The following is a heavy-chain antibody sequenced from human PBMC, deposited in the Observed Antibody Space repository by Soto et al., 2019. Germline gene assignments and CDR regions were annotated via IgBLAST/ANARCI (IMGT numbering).Heavy chain of an antibody. CDR1: GYTFTGYY. CDR3: ARANSGDDDEFDY. CDR2: VSPNSGGT. J-gene: IGHJ4*02. V-gene: IGHV1-2*02. Sequence: QVQLVQSGAEVKKPGASVKVSCKASGYTFTGYYMHWVRQAPGQGLEWMGWVSPNSGGTNYAQKFQGRVTMTRDKSVNSAYMELSRLRSDDTAVYYCARANSGDDDEFDYWGQGTPVTVSS. D-gene: IGHD5-12*01.